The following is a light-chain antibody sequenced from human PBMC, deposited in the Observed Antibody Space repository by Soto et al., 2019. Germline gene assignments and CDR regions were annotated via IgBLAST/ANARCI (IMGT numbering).Light chain of an antibody. CDR3: QSFDSTMTV. Sequence: QTVVTQPPSVXXXXGQRVTISCTGSNXNIGAGFAVDWHQQLPGTAPKLLMPNNANGPSGVPDRFSGSKSGASASLAITGLQAEDEADYYCQSFDSTMTVFGGGTKVTVL. CDR1: NXNIGAGFA. CDR2: NNA. V-gene: IGLV1-40*03. J-gene: IGLJ2*01.